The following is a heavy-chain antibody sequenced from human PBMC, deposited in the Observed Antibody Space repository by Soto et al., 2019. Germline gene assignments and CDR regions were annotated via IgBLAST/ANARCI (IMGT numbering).Heavy chain of an antibody. CDR3: ARGYCGGGTCYSHYFYGMDV. J-gene: IGHJ6*02. Sequence: ASVKVSCKASGYTFTSYGISWVRQAPGQGLEWMGWISAYNGNTNYAQKLQGRITLTTDTSTSTAYMELRSLRSDDTAAYYCARGYCGGGTCYSHYFYGMDVWGQGTTVTVSS. V-gene: IGHV1-18*01. CDR1: GYTFTSYG. D-gene: IGHD2-15*01. CDR2: ISAYNGNT.